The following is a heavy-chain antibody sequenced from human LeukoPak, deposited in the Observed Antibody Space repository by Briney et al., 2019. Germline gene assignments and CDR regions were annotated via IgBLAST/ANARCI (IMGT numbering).Heavy chain of an antibody. J-gene: IGHJ4*02. D-gene: IGHD3-3*01. CDR2: ISYDGSNK. CDR3: AKDRSGRYFDY. Sequence: GGSLRLSCAASGFTFSSYSMNWVRQAPGKGLEWVAVISYDGSNKYYADSVKGRFTISRDNSKNTLYLQMNSLRAEDTAVCYCAKDRSGRYFDYWGQGTLVTVSS. CDR1: GFTFSSYS. V-gene: IGHV3-30*18.